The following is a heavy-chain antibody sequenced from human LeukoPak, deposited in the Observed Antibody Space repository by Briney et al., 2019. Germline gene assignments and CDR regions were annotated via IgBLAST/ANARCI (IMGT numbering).Heavy chain of an antibody. CDR1: GYTFTGYY. V-gene: IGHV1-2*02. CDR3: ARDGPQDYYYMDV. CDR2: IYPNSGGT. Sequence: ASVNVSCTASGYTFTGYYMHWVRRAPGQGLEWMGWIYPNSGGTNYAQKFQGRVTMTRDTSISTAYMELSRLRSDDTAVYYCARDGPQDYYYMDVWGKGTTVTVSS. J-gene: IGHJ6*03.